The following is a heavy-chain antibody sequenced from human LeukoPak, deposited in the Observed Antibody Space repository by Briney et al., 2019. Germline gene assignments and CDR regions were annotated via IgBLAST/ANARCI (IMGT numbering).Heavy chain of an antibody. V-gene: IGHV3-23*01. D-gene: IGHD6-6*01. CDR3: AAGDSSSKYYFAY. J-gene: IGHJ4*02. CDR1: GFTFSSYA. Sequence: GGSLRLSCAASGFTFSSYAMSWVRQAPGKGLEWVSAISGSGGSTYYADSVKGRFTISRDNSKNTLYLQVNSLRAEDTAVYYCAAGDSSSKYYFAYWGQGTLVTVSS. CDR2: ISGSGGST.